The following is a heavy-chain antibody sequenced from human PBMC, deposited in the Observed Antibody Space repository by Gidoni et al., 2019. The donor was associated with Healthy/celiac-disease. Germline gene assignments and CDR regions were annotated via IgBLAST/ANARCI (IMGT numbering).Heavy chain of an antibody. D-gene: IGHD3-3*01. V-gene: IGHV4-31*03. CDR1: GGSISSGGYS. J-gene: IGHJ6*02. CDR3: ARAAGITIFGVVIYGMDV. Sequence: QVQLQESGPGLVKPSQTLSLPCTVSGGSISSGGYSWSWIRQHPGKGLEWIGYIYYGGGTYYDPSLNNRVTISVDTSKNQFSLKLSSVTAADTAVYYCARAAGITIFGVVIYGMDVWGQGTTVTVSS. CDR2: IYYGGGT.